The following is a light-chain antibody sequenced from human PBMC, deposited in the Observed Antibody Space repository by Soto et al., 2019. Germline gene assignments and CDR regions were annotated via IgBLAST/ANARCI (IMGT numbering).Light chain of an antibody. CDR3: AAWDDSLNGVV. Sequence: QSVLTQPPSASGTPGQRVTISCSGSSSNIGSNTVNWYQQLPGTAPKLLIYSDNQRPSGVPDRFSVSKSGTSVSLAIRGLQSDDEADYYCAAWDDSLNGVVFGGGTKLTVL. J-gene: IGLJ2*01. CDR2: SDN. V-gene: IGLV1-44*01. CDR1: SSNIGSNT.